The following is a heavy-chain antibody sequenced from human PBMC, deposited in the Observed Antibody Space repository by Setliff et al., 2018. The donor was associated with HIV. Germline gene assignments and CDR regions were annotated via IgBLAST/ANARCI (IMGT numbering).Heavy chain of an antibody. D-gene: IGHD5-18*01. CDR2: MYYSGNT. V-gene: IGHV4-59*12. CDR3: SNWNTTIDEDA. CDR1: GVSISNYY. Sequence: PSETLSLTCTVSGVSISNYYWSWIRQPPGKGLEWIGYMYYSGNTNYNPSLKSRVTMLLDTSKNQFSLKMTSVTAADTALYYCSNWNTTIDEDAWGQGTLVTVSS. J-gene: IGHJ5*02.